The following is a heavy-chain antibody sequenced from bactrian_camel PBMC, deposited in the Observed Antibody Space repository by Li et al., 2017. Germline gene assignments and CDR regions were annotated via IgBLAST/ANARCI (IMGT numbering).Heavy chain of an antibody. CDR2: IRPGGDFT. Sequence: VQLVESGGDSVQAGGSLRLSCAASGYTYSSYYMYWFRQAPGKEREGVATIRPGGDFTWYADSAKGRFTISRDNVKNMLYLQMNSLKPEDTAMYYCAAKYGARWYSDGWSTENLDYWGQGTQVTVS. J-gene: IGHJ4*01. CDR3: AAKYGARWYSDGWSTENLDY. D-gene: IGHD6*01. V-gene: IGHV3S1*01. CDR1: GYTYSSYY.